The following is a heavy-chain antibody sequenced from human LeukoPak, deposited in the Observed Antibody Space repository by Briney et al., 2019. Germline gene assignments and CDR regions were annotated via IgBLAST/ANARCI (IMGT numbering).Heavy chain of an antibody. CDR2: INPSGGST. D-gene: IGHD4-11*01. V-gene: IGHV1-46*01. CDR3: ARTYSNPNWFDP. CDR1: GYTFTSYY. J-gene: IGHJ5*02. Sequence: ASVKVSCKASGYTFTSYYMHWVRQAPGQGLGGWGIINPSGGSTSYAQKFQGRVTMTRDMSTSTVYMELSSLRSEDTAVYYCARTYSNPNWFDPWGQGTLVTVSS.